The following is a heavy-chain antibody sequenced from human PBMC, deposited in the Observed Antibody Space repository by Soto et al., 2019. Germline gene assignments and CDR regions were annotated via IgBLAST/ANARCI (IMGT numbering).Heavy chain of an antibody. CDR1: GFTFSSYW. CDR2: INSDGSST. V-gene: IGHV3-74*01. CDR3: ARATAGWLLYAFDI. J-gene: IGHJ3*02. D-gene: IGHD2-21*02. Sequence: EVQLVESGGGLVQPGGFLRLSCAASGFTFSSYWMHWVRQAPGKGLVWVSRINSDGSSTSYADSVKGRFTISRDNAKNTLYLQMNSLRAEDTAVYYCARATAGWLLYAFDIWGQGTMVTVSS.